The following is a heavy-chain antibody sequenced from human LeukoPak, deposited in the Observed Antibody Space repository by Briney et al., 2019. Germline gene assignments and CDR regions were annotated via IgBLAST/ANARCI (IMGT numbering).Heavy chain of an antibody. CDR1: GGPISSYY. D-gene: IGHD6-13*01. V-gene: IGHV4-59*01. Sequence: SETLSLTCTVPGGPISSYYCSWIRQPPGKGLEWIGYIYYTGSTNYNPSLKSRVAISVDTYTNQFSLNLSSVTAADTAVYYCARMRQQPYYYYHYMDVWGKGTTVTVSS. CDR2: IYYTGST. J-gene: IGHJ6*03. CDR3: ARMRQQPYYYYHYMDV.